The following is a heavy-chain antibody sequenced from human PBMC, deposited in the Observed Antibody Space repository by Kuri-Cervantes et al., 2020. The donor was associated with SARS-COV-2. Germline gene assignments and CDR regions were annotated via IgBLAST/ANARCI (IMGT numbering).Heavy chain of an antibody. D-gene: IGHD2-2*02. CDR1: GGSISSGGYS. V-gene: IGHV4-30-2*01. Sequence: SQTLSLTCAVSGGSISSGGYSWSWIRQPPGKGLEWIGYIYHSGSTYYNPSLKSRVTISVDRSKNQFSLKLSSVNAADTAVYYCARLPCSSTSCYTRYDYYGMDVWGQGTTVTVSS. CDR3: ARLPCSSTSCYTRYDYYGMDV. J-gene: IGHJ6*02. CDR2: IYHSGST.